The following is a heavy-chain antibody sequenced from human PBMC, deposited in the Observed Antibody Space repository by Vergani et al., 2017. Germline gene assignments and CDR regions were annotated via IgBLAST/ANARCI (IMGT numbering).Heavy chain of an antibody. CDR1: GYSTGSGFY. V-gene: IGHV4-38-2*01. J-gene: IGHJ4*02. Sequence: QVRLEESGPGLVKPSETLSLTCSVSGYSTGSGFYWAWIRQSPGEGLQWLTSIHNRGKTYHNPSLKSRVSVSLDTSKNHFSLKLSSVTAADTAVYYCALGGNSEFGNWGQGTLVTVSS. D-gene: IGHD4-23*01. CDR2: IHNRGKT. CDR3: ALGGNSEFGN.